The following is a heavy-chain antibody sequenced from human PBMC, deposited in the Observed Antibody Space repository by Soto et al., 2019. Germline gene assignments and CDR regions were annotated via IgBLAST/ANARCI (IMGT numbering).Heavy chain of an antibody. Sequence: SETLSLTCAVYGGSFSGYYWSWIRQPPGKGLEWIGEINHSGSTNYNPSLKSRVTISVDTSKNQFTLKLSSVTAADTAVYYCARNYGDYVDYWGQGTLVTVSS. J-gene: IGHJ4*02. CDR3: ARNYGDYVDY. CDR1: GGSFSGYY. V-gene: IGHV4-34*01. CDR2: INHSGST. D-gene: IGHD4-17*01.